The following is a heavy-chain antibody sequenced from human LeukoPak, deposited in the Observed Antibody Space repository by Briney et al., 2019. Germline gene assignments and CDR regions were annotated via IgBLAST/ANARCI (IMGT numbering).Heavy chain of an antibody. D-gene: IGHD4-17*01. J-gene: IGHJ4*02. CDR1: GFTFINYG. V-gene: IGHV3-33*06. CDR2: IWYDGTNK. CDR3: VKDHRRTTVTNYFDY. Sequence: PGRSLRLSCATSGFTFINYGMHWVRQAPGKGLEWVAVIWYDGTNKYYADSVKGRFTISRDNSKNTLYLQMNSLRADDTAVYYCVKDHRRTTVTNYFDYWGQGTLVTVSS.